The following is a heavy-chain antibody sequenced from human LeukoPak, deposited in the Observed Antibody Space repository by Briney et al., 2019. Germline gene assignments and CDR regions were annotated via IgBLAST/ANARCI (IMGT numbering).Heavy chain of an antibody. CDR1: GFTFSSYS. J-gene: IGHJ4*02. Sequence: GGSLGLSCAASGFTFSSYSMNWVRQAPGKGLEWVSYISSSSSTIYYADSVKGRFTISRDNAKNSLYLQMNSLRAEDTAVYYCASFGDYALKDLDYWGQGTLVTVSS. D-gene: IGHD4-17*01. CDR3: ASFGDYALKDLDY. V-gene: IGHV3-48*01. CDR2: ISSSSSTI.